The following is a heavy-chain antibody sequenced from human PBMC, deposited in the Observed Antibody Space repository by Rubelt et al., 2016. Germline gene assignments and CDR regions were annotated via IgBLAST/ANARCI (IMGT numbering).Heavy chain of an antibody. J-gene: IGHJ4*02. Sequence: QVQLKQWGAGVLKLSETLSLTFAVYGGSFSDYPWSWIRQPPGKGLEWIGDINHSGTTNYNPPLNSRVTMSVDTSKKPFSTKRTSVTAADSGVYYCASSWYMVWWGQGTRVTVSS. CDR2: INHSGTT. V-gene: IGHV4-34*01. CDR3: ASSWYMVW. CDR1: GGSFSDYP. D-gene: IGHD6-13*01.